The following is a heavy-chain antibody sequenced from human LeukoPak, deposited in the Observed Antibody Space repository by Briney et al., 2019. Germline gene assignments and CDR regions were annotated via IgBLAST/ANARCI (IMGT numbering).Heavy chain of an antibody. CDR1: GGTFSGYA. CDR3: ASVQLWLSYYYYYMDV. D-gene: IGHD5-18*01. V-gene: IGHV1-69*13. Sequence: ASVKVSCKASGGTFSGYAISWVRQAPGQGLEWMGGIIPIFGTANYAQKFQGRVTITADESTSTAYMELSSLRSEDTAVYYCASVQLWLSYYYYYMDVWGKGTTVTVSS. J-gene: IGHJ6*03. CDR2: IIPIFGTA.